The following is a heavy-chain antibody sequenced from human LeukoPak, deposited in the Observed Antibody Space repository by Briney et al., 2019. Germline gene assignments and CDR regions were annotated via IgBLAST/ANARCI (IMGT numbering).Heavy chain of an antibody. CDR1: GGSFIGFH. D-gene: IGHD5-18*01. CDR2: IYYSGTT. CDR3: AKGAGGFSYYNWFDP. Sequence: ASETLSLTCAVYGGSFIGFHWNWIRQPPGKGLEWIGSIYYSGTTHYSPSLESRVTISVDTSKNQFSLKLASVTAADTAIYYCAKGAGGFSYYNWFDPWGQGTLVTVSS. V-gene: IGHV4-34*01. J-gene: IGHJ5*02.